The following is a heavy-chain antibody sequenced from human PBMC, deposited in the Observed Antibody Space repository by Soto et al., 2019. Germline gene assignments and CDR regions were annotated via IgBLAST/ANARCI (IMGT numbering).Heavy chain of an antibody. J-gene: IGHJ4*02. CDR3: ARHLPRISPPSY. V-gene: IGHV4-59*08. Sequence: SETLSLTCTVSGGSISSYYWSWIRQPPGKGLEWIGYIYYSGSTNYNPSLKSRVTISVDTSKNQFSLKLSSVTAADTAVYYCARHLPRISPPSYWGQGTLVTVAS. CDR1: GGSISSYY. CDR2: IYYSGST.